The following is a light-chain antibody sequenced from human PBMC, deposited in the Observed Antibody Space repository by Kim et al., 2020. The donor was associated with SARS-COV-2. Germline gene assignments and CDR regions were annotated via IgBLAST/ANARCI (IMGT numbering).Light chain of an antibody. J-gene: IGLJ3*02. CDR3: QSYDSSNHGV. CDR2: EDN. CDR1: SGRIASNY. V-gene: IGLV6-57*03. Sequence: KTVTITCTRSSGRIASNYVQWYQQRPGSAPTTVIYEDNQRPSGVPDRFSGSIDSSSNSASLTISGLKTEDEADYYCQSYDSSNHGVFGGGTKLTVL.